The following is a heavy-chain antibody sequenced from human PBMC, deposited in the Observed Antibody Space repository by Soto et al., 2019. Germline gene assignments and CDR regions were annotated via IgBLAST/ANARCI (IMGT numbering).Heavy chain of an antibody. D-gene: IGHD6-13*01. CDR3: AAGEASSRNLAPYYLNF. Sequence: SETLSLTCTVSGGSMRNYFWTWIRQPPGKGLEWIGYIHYSGATSFFSSYNPFLRGRVTISEDTSKNQFSLKLLSVTSADTAVYFCAAGEASSRNLAPYYLNFWGQGTLVTVSS. CDR1: GGSMRNYF. CDR2: IHYSGATSFFS. V-gene: IGHV4-59*01. J-gene: IGHJ4*02.